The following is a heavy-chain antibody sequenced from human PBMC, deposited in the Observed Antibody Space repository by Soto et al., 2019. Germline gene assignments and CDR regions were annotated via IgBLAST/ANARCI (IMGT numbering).Heavy chain of an antibody. V-gene: IGHV5-51*01. CDR1: GYIFTSYW. Sequence: EESLKISCKGSGYIFTSYWIGWVRQMPGKGLEWMGIIYPDDSDARYSPSFQGQVTISADRSISTAYLQWSSLRASDTAVYYFVIQDKAMAYFNYWCQGIPVTVS. J-gene: IGHJ4*02. CDR3: VIQDKAMAYFNY. D-gene: IGHD5-18*01. CDR2: IYPDDSDA.